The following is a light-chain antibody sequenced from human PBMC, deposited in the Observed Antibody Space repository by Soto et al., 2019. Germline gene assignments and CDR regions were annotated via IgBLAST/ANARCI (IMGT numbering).Light chain of an antibody. CDR3: NSYTSKSTGV. J-gene: IGLJ1*01. CDR2: EVS. V-gene: IGLV2-14*01. CDR1: SSDVGGYNY. Sequence: QSALTQPASVSGSPGQSITISCTGTSSDVGGYNYVSWYQQHPGKAPKLIIYEVSNRPSGVSIRFSGSKSGKTASLTISGLQAEDEADYYCNSYTSKSTGVFGTGTKVTVL.